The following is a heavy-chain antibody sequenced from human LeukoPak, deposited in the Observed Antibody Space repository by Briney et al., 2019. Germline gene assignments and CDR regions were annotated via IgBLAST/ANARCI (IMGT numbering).Heavy chain of an antibody. CDR3: AKARIVVVPAALFDY. CDR2: ISGSGGST. D-gene: IGHD2-2*01. V-gene: IGHV3-23*01. Sequence: GGSLRLSCAASGFTFSSYAMGWVRQAPGKGLAWVSSISGSGGSTYHADSVKGRFTISRDNSKNTLYLQMNSLRAEDTAVYYCAKARIVVVPAALFDYWGQGTLVTVST. J-gene: IGHJ4*02. CDR1: GFTFSSYA.